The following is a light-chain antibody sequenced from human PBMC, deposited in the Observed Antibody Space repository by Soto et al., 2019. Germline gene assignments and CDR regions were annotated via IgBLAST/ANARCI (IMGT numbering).Light chain of an antibody. CDR1: QGISSL. J-gene: IGKJ5*01. CDR3: QQYYHWPIT. CDR2: AAS. Sequence: EIVLTQSPATLSVSPGERATLSCRASQGISSLLAWYQQKPGQAPRLLIYAASTRATGIPARFSGSGSGTDFPLTISSLQPEDFAVYYCQQYYHWPITFGQGTRLDIK. V-gene: IGKV3-15*01.